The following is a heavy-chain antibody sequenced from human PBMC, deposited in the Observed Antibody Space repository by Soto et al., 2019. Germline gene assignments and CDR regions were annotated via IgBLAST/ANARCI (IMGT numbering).Heavy chain of an antibody. V-gene: IGHV4-4*02. D-gene: IGHD6-19*01. CDR2: IYHSGST. CDR3: ARDAALPSSGFDS. Sequence: QVQLQESGPGLVKPSGTLSLTCAVSGGSISSSNWWSWVRQPPGKGLEWIGEIYHSGSTNYNPSLXXRXPILVDKSKNQFSLKLSSVTAADTAVYYCARDAALPSSGFDSWGQGTLVTVSS. J-gene: IGHJ4*02. CDR1: GGSISSSNW.